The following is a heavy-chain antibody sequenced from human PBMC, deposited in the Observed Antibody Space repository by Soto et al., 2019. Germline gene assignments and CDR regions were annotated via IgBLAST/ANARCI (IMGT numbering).Heavy chain of an antibody. CDR2: LTDTGGST. CDR1: TSNLKNYA. D-gene: IGHD3-16*01. CDR3: AKIKGAITFLHFDT. J-gene: IGHJ4*02. V-gene: IGHV3-23*01. Sequence: GALRLSCVDSTSNLKNYAMAWVRQAPGKGLEWVSALTDTGGSTYYAASVKGRFTISRDNSRNTLFLQMDRLRVDDTAVYYCAKIKGAITFLHFDTWGQGTLVTVSS.